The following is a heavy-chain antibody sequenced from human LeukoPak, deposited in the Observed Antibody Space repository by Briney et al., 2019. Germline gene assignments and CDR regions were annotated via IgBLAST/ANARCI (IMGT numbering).Heavy chain of an antibody. J-gene: IGHJ6*02. V-gene: IGHV4-59*01. CDR2: IYYSGST. CDR3: ARGPEGALYYYYGMDV. CDR1: GGSISSYY. Sequence: PSGTLSLTCTVSGGSISSYYWSWIRQPPGKGLEWIGYIYYSGSTNYNPSLKSRVTISVDTSKNQFSLKLSSVTAADTAVYYCARGPEGALYYYYGMDVWGQGTTVTVSS. D-gene: IGHD1-26*01.